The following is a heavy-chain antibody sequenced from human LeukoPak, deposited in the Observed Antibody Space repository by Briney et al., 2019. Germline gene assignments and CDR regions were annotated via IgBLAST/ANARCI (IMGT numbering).Heavy chain of an antibody. Sequence: GVLRPSFAAPGITLRSHSMKWVRPAPGKGVGWVSSISSSSSYIYYADSVKGRFTISRDNAKNSLYLQMNSLRAEDTAVYYCARDSSSWGPFDYWGQGTLVTVSS. CDR2: ISSSSSYI. J-gene: IGHJ4*02. D-gene: IGHD6-13*01. CDR3: ARDSSSWGPFDY. CDR1: GITLRSHS. V-gene: IGHV3-21*01.